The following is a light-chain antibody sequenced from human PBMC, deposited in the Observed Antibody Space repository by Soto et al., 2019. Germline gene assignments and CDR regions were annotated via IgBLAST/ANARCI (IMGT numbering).Light chain of an antibody. CDR1: NSDVGGYNY. J-gene: IGLJ2*01. Sequence: QSVLTQPASISGSPGQSITISCTGTNSDVGGYNYVSWYQQYPGKAPKLMIYDVDNRPSGVSYRFSGSKSGKTASLTISGLQAEDEAEYYCSSYTTSSTVVFGGGTQLTVL. V-gene: IGLV2-14*01. CDR2: DVD. CDR3: SSYTTSSTVV.